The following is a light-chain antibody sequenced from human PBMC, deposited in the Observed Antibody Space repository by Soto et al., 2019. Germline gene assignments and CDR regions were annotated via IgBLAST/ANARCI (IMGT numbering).Light chain of an antibody. V-gene: IGLV2-8*01. CDR1: SSDVGGYNY. J-gene: IGLJ2*01. Sequence: QSALTQPPSASGSHGQSVTISCTGTSSDVGGYNYVSRYQQHPGKAPKRMISEVSKRPSGVPDRFSGSKSGNTASLTVSGLQAEDEADYYCSSFAGSNVVFGGGTKLTVL. CDR2: EVS. CDR3: SSFAGSNVV.